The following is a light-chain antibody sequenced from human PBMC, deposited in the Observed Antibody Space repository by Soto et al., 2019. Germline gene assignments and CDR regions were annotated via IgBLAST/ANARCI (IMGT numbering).Light chain of an antibody. Sequence: QSVLTQPPSASGSPGQSVTISCTGTSSDVGGYNYVSWYQQHPGKAPKLVIYEVSKRPSGVPDRFSGSKSGNTASLTVSGLQAEDEDDYYCSSYAGSNNLVFGGGTKLTVL. J-gene: IGLJ2*01. V-gene: IGLV2-8*01. CDR3: SSYAGSNNLV. CDR1: SSDVGGYNY. CDR2: EVS.